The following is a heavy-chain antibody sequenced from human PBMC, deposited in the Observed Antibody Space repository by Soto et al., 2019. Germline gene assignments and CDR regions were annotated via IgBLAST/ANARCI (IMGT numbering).Heavy chain of an antibody. Sequence: GGSLRLSCAASGFTFSSYDMHWVRQATGKGLEWVSAIGTAGGTYYPGSVKGRFTISRENAKNSLYLQMNSLRAGDTAVYYCARGMVRGVSDAFDIWGQGTMVTVSS. D-gene: IGHD3-10*01. CDR2: IGTAGGT. CDR1: GFTFSSYD. J-gene: IGHJ3*02. CDR3: ARGMVRGVSDAFDI. V-gene: IGHV3-13*01.